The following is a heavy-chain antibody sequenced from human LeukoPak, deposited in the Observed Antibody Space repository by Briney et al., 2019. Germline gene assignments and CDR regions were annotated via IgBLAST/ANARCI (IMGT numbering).Heavy chain of an antibody. Sequence: GGSLRLSCAASGFTFSTYAMGWVRQAPGEGLELVSSIKGGGGDPFYADSVRGRFTISRDKSKNTLYLQLNSLRAEDTAVYFCAQGGHDYNPFYYWGQGTLVTVSS. CDR3: AQGGHDYNPFYY. V-gene: IGHV3-23*01. D-gene: IGHD4-11*01. J-gene: IGHJ4*02. CDR1: GFTFSTYA. CDR2: IKGGGGDP.